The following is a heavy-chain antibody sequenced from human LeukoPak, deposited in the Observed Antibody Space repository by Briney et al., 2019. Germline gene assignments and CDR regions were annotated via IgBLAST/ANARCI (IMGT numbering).Heavy chain of an antibody. D-gene: IGHD5-24*01. V-gene: IGHV3-23*01. CDR2: ISGSGGST. J-gene: IGHJ4*02. CDR1: GFTFSSYS. CDR3: ARVADGDKYGGRDY. Sequence: GGSLRLSCAASGFTFSSYSMKWVRQAPGKGLEWVSGISGSGGSTYYADSVKGRFTISRDNAKDTLYLQMNSLRVEDTAVYYCARVADGDKYGGRDYWGQGALVIVSS.